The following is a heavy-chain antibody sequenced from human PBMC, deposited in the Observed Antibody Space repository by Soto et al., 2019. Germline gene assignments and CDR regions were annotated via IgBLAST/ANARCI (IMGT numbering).Heavy chain of an antibody. CDR2: IYSGGST. J-gene: IGHJ4*02. D-gene: IGHD3-22*01. V-gene: IGHV3-66*01. CDR1: GFTVSSNY. Sequence: AGGSLRLSCAASGFTVSSNYMSWVRQAPGKGLEWVSVIYSGGSTYYADSVKGRFTISRDNSKNTLYLQMNSLRAEDTAVYYCAREVEYYDSSGYYTVFDYWGQGTLVTVSS. CDR3: AREVEYYDSSGYYTVFDY.